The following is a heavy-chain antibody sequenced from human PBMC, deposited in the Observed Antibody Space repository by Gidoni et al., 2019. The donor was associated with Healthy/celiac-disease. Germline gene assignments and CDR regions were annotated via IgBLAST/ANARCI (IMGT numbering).Heavy chain of an antibody. CDR1: GFTFSSYA. CDR3: AREFGDGYDLDY. V-gene: IGHV3-30-3*01. Sequence: QVQLVESGGGVVQPGRSLRLSRAASGFTFSSYAMHWVRQAPGKGLEWVAVISYDGSNKYYADSVKGRFTISRDNSKNTLYLQMNSLRAEDTAVYYCAREFGDGYDLDYWGQGTLVTVSS. D-gene: IGHD5-12*01. J-gene: IGHJ4*02. CDR2: ISYDGSNK.